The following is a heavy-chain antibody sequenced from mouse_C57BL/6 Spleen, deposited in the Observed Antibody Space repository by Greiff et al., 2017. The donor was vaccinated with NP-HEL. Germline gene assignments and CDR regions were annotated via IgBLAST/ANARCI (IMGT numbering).Heavy chain of an antibody. J-gene: IGHJ2*01. CDR2: IHPNSGST. V-gene: IGHV1-64*01. CDR3: ARDDYGRDYFDY. Sequence: QVHVKQPGAELVKPGASVKLSCKASGYTFTSYWMHWVKQRPGQGLEWIGMIHPNSGSTNYNEKFKSKATLTVDKSSSTAYMQLSSLTSEDSAVYYCARDDYGRDYFDYWGQGTTLTVSS. CDR1: GYTFTSYW. D-gene: IGHD2-4*01.